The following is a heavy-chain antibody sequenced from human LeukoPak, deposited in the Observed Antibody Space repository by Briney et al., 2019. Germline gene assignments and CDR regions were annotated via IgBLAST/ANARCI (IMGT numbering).Heavy chain of an antibody. D-gene: IGHD5-18*01. Sequence: GGSLRLSCAASGFTFSSHYMSWVRQAPGKGLEWVANIKKDGSEKYYVYSVKGRFTISRDNAKTSLYLQINSLRAEDTAVYYCARDLSGVTGYTYGRGIDYWGQGTLVTVSS. CDR1: GFTFSSHY. CDR3: ARDLSGVTGYTYGRGIDY. J-gene: IGHJ4*02. CDR2: IKKDGSEK. V-gene: IGHV3-7*01.